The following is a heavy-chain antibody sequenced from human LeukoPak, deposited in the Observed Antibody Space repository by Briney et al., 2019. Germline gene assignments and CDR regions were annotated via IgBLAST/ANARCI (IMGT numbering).Heavy chain of an antibody. CDR2: IYYSGST. CDR3: AREEPYSSSWYGAFDI. Sequence: SETLSLTCTVSGGSISSSSYYWGWIRQPPGKGLEWIGSIYYSGSTNYNPSLKSRVTMSVDTSKNQFSLKLSSVTAADTAVYYCAREEPYSSSWYGAFDIWGQGTMVTVSS. V-gene: IGHV4-39*07. CDR1: GGSISSSSYY. D-gene: IGHD6-13*01. J-gene: IGHJ3*02.